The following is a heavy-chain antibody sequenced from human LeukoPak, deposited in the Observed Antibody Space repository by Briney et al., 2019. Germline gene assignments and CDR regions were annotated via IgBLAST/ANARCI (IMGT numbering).Heavy chain of an antibody. CDR2: IYTRGST. J-gene: IGHJ6*03. V-gene: IGHV4-4*07. D-gene: IGHD6-19*01. Sequence: SETLSLTCTVSGGSISSYYCSWIRQPAGKGLEWIGRIYTRGSTNYNPSLKSRVTMSVDTSKNQFSLELSSVTAEDTAVYYCARVAGAGTRNYYYYMDVWGKGTTVTVSS. CDR1: GGSISSYY. CDR3: ARVAGAGTRNYYYYMDV.